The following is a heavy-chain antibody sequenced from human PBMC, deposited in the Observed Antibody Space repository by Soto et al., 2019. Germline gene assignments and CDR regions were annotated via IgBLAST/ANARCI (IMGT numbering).Heavy chain of an antibody. V-gene: IGHV3-30*03. D-gene: IGHD6-19*01. J-gene: IGHJ4*02. CDR3: ASQQWLAPG. CDR1: GFPFSNYG. Sequence: QVQLVESGGGVVEPGRSLRLSCAASGFPFSNYGMHWVRQAPGKGLEWMAVISFDGHDQDYADSVKGRFTISRDNSKNTLYLQMKTLRSEDTAVYYCASQQWLAPGWGQGTLVTVSS. CDR2: ISFDGHDQ.